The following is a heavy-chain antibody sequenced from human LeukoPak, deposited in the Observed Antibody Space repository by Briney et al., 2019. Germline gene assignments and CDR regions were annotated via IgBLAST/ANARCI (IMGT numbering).Heavy chain of an antibody. CDR2: INPNSGGT. Sequence: GASVRGSCMASRYTFTGYYMHWVRQAPGQGLEWMGWINPNSGGTNYAQKFQGRVTMTRDTSISTAYMELSRLRSDDTAVYYCARDEDLQFGYWGQGTLVTVSS. V-gene: IGHV1-2*02. J-gene: IGHJ4*02. CDR3: ARDEDLQFGY. D-gene: IGHD5-24*01. CDR1: RYTFTGYY.